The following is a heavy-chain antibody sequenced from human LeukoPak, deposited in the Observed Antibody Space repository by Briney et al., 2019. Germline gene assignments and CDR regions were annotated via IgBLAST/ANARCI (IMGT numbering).Heavy chain of an antibody. CDR1: GISFTKAW. CDR3: IADDLFTGYSFRLDY. J-gene: IGHJ4*01. V-gene: IGHV3-15*01. Sequence: GGSLRLSCAASGISFTKAWMHWVRQAPGKGLEWVGRIKSNADDGTAEYAAPVKGRFSIPRDDSKSTLYLQMNSLISEDTAVYYCIADDLFTGYSFRLDYWGHGTLVTVSS. D-gene: IGHD3-9*01. CDR2: IKSNADDGTA.